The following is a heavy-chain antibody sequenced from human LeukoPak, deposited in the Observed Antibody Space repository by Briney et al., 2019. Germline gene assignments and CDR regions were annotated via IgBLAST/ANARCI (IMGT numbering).Heavy chain of an antibody. CDR1: GGTFSSYA. J-gene: IGHJ4*02. V-gene: IGHV1-69*06. CDR3: ARAVRWLQLGYYFDY. D-gene: IGHD5-24*01. Sequence: ASVKVSCKASGGTFSSYAISWVRQAPGQGLEWMGGIIPIFGTANYAQKFQGRVTITADKSTSTAYMELSSLRSDDTAVYYCARAVRWLQLGYYFDYWGQGTLVTVSS. CDR2: IIPIFGTA.